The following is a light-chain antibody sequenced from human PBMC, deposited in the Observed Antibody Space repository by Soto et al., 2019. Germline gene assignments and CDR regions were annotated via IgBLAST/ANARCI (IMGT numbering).Light chain of an antibody. J-gene: IGKJ1*01. CDR3: QQYGSSPGT. CDR2: GAS. Sequence: EIVMTQYPATLSVSPGERSTLGCRASQSVSSNLAWYQQKPGQAPRLLIYGASSRATGIPDRFSGSGSGTDFALTISRVEPEDSAMYFCQQYGSSPGTFGQGTKVDIK. CDR1: QSVSSN. V-gene: IGKV3-20*01.